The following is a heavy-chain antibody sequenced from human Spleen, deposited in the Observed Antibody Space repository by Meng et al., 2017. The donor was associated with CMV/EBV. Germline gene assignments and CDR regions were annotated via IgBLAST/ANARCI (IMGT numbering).Heavy chain of an antibody. V-gene: IGHV4-39*07. J-gene: IGHJ4*02. Sequence: SETLSLTCSVSGGSISSSNYYWGWIRQPPGKDLQWIGIVYSSGSTSYNPSLKSRVTISVDTSKNVFSLKLSSVTAADTAVYYCARGSRWGSSWSRGGAYYWGQGTLVTVSS. D-gene: IGHD6-13*01. CDR3: ARGSRWGSSWSRGGAYY. CDR2: VYSSGST. CDR1: GGSISSSNYY.